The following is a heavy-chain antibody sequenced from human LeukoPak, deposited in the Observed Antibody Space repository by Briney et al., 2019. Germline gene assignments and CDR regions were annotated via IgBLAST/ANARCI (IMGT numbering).Heavy chain of an antibody. CDR3: ARDLFLFGYSGYDYEDYYYGMDV. Sequence: GGSLRLSCAASGFTFSSYDMHWVRQVTGKGLEWVSGIGTAGDTYYPGSVKGRFTISRENAKNSLYLQMNSLRAGDTAVYYCARDLFLFGYSGYDYEDYYYGMDVWGQGTTVTVSS. V-gene: IGHV3-13*04. CDR2: IGTAGDT. D-gene: IGHD5-12*01. J-gene: IGHJ6*02. CDR1: GFTFSSYD.